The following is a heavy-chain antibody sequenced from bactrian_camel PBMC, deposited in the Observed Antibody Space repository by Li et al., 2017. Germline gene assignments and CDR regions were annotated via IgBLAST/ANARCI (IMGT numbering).Heavy chain of an antibody. J-gene: IGHJ4*01. D-gene: IGHD1*01. CDR3: AAARYCRLSDPDLWPY. CDR2: INSGGGGT. CDR1: EFSFSWYE. V-gene: IGHV3S40*01. Sequence: VQLVESGGGLVQPGGSLRLSCAASEFSFSWYEMTWVRQAPGKGLEWVSTINSGGGGTYYTDSVKGRFSVSRDIAKNMSYLQMNSLKPEDTAMYYCAAARYCRLSDPDLWPYWSQGTQVTVTS.